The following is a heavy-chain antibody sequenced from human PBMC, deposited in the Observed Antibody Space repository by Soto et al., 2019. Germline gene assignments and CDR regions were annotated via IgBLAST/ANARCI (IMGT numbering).Heavy chain of an antibody. CDR2: INAGNGDT. CDR1: GINYNTYA. Sequence: QVQLVQSGAEMKKPGASVKLSCKTSGINYNTYAIHWVRQAPAQGLEWMGWINAGNGDTRYSQNFQGRVTLTRDTSASTVYMDLDSLKSEDTGVYYCARAISGYVTWGQGTLVTVSS. D-gene: IGHD5-12*01. J-gene: IGHJ4*02. CDR3: ARAISGYVT. V-gene: IGHV1-3*01.